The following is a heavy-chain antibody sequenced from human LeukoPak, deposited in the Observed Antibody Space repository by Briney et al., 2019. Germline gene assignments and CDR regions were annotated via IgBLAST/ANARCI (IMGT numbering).Heavy chain of an antibody. Sequence: SETLSLTCTVSGGSISSGDYYWSWIRQPPGKGLEWIGYIYYSGSTYYNPSLKSRVTISVDTSKNQFSLKLSSVTAADTAVYYCARGVRDPKGRWYFDLWGRGTLVTVSS. CDR1: GGSISSGDYY. J-gene: IGHJ2*01. V-gene: IGHV4-30-4*01. CDR3: ARGVRDPKGRWYFDL. CDR2: IYYSGST. D-gene: IGHD3-3*01.